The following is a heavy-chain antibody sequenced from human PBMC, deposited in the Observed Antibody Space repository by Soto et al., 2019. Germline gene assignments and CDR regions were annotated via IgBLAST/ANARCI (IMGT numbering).Heavy chain of an antibody. CDR3: ARDRSNSPDYFDY. J-gene: IGHJ4*02. CDR2: IYYTGRT. D-gene: IGHD6-6*01. V-gene: IGHV4-30-4*01. Sequence: PSETLSLTCTVSVDSISSDDYYWSWILQPPGKGLEWVGYIYYTGRTSYNPSLESRLTISIDTSKNHFSLKLSSVSAADTAVYYCARDRSNSPDYFDYWGQGALVTVSS. CDR1: VDSISSDDYY.